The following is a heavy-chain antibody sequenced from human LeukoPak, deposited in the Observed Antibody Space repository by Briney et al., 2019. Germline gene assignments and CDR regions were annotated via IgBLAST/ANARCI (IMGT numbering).Heavy chain of an antibody. D-gene: IGHD3/OR15-3a*01. CDR1: GGSISIYY. CDR2: IYYSGST. Sequence: PSETLSLTCTVSGGSISIYYWSWGRQPPGEGLEWGGYIYYSGSTNYNPSLTSRVTISVDTSKNQFSLKLSSVTAADTAVYYVAGEGRGWTSRSFDYWGPGTLVTVS. V-gene: IGHV4-59*01. CDR3: AGEGRGWTSRSFDY. J-gene: IGHJ4*02.